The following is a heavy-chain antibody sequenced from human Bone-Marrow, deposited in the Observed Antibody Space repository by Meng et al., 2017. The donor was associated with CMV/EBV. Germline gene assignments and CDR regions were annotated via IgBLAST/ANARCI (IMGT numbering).Heavy chain of an antibody. J-gene: IGHJ6*02. CDR3: ARDLGCSSTSCYEGCYYYYYYGMDV. CDR2: ISYDGSNK. V-gene: IGHV3-30-3*01. D-gene: IGHD2-2*01. CDR1: GFTFSSYA. Sequence: GESLKISCAASGFTFSSYAMHWVRQAPDKGREWGAVISYDGSNKYYADSVNGRFTISRDKSKNTLYLQMNSLRAEDTAVYYCARDLGCSSTSCYEGCYYYYYYGMDVWGQGTTVTVSS.